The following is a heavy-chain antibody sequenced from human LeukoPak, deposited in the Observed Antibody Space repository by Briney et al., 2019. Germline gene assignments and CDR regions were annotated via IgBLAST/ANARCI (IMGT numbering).Heavy chain of an antibody. J-gene: IGHJ4*02. D-gene: IGHD3-22*01. V-gene: IGHV3-23*01. CDR2: ISGSGGTT. CDR3: AKTNGYYSD. CDR1: GFTFSSYG. Sequence: GGSLRLSCAASGFTFSSYGMNWVRQAPGKGLEWVSGISGSGGTTYYADSVKGRFTISRDNSKDSLSLQVSSLRAEDTAVYYCAKTNGYYSDWGQGTLVTVSS.